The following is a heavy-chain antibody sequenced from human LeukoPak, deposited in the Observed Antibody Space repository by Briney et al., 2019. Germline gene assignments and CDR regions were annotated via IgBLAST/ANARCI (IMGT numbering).Heavy chain of an antibody. V-gene: IGHV4-4*02. D-gene: IGHD1-26*01. Sequence: SETLSLTCAVSGGSISSSNWWSWVRQPPGEGLEWIGEIYHSGSTNYNPSLKSRVTISVDKSKNQFSLKLSSVTAADTAVYYCARVSSGATTVDYWGQGTLVTVSS. J-gene: IGHJ4*02. CDR3: ARVSSGATTVDY. CDR2: IYHSGST. CDR1: GGSISSSNW.